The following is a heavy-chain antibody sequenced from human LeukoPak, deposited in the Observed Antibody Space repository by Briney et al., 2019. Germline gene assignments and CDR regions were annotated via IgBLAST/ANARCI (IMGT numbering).Heavy chain of an antibody. J-gene: IGHJ3*02. CDR1: GGTFSSYA. CDR3: ARHLGDNVDAFDI. D-gene: IGHD3-16*02. V-gene: IGHV1-69*01. Sequence: GASVKVSCKASGGTFSSYAISWVRQAPGQGLEWMGGIIPIFGTANYAQKFQGRVTITADESTSTAYMELSSLRSEDTAVYYCARHLGDNVDAFDIWGQGTMVTVSS. CDR2: IIPIFGTA.